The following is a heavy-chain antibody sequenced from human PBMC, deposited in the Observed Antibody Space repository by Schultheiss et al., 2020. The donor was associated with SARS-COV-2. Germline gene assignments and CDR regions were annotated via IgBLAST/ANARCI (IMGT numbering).Heavy chain of an antibody. CDR3: ARESASTVTSNFDN. J-gene: IGHJ4*02. CDR1: GYIFTYHY. V-gene: IGHV1-2*06. D-gene: IGHD4-11*01. CDR2: INPDSGAT. Sequence: ASVQVPCKTSGYIFTYHYIHWVRQAPGQGLELMGRINPDSGATSSAQRFQGRVTMTTDTSISTVYMELTRLTSDDTALYYCARESASTVTSNFDNWGQGTLVTVSS.